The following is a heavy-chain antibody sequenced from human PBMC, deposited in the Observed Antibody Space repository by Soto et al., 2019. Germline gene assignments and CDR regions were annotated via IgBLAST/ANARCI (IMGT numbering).Heavy chain of an antibody. CDR2: IYYSGST. J-gene: IGHJ6*02. V-gene: IGHV4-59*01. D-gene: IGHD2-8*01. Sequence: SETLSLTCTVSGGSISSYYWSWIRQPPGKGLEWIGYIYYSGSTNYNPSLKSRVTISVDTSKNQFSLKLSSATAADTAVYYCARVKGVGYYYYGMDVWGQGTTVTVSS. CDR1: GGSISSYY. CDR3: ARVKGVGYYYYGMDV.